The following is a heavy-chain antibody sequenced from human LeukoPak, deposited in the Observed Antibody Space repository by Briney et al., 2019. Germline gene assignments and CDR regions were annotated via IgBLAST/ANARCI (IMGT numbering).Heavy chain of an antibody. J-gene: IGHJ4*02. V-gene: IGHV3-53*01. CDR1: GSTVSSNY. Sequence: GGSLRLSCAASGSTVSSNYMHWVRQAPGKGLEWVSFLYGGGNTHYADSVKGRFTISRDNSKNTLYLQLNSLRAEDTAVYFCARGFGGSYRYLDYWGQGTLVTVSS. CDR3: ARGFGGSYRYLDY. CDR2: LYGGGNT. D-gene: IGHD3-16*02.